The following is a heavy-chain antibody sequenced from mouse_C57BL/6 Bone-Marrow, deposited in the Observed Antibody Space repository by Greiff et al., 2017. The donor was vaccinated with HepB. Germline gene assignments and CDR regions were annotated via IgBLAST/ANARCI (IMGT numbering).Heavy chain of an antibody. CDR3: AISPIYYYGSSPYWYFDV. CDR2: IHPSDSDT. V-gene: IGHV1-74*01. D-gene: IGHD1-1*01. J-gene: IGHJ1*03. Sequence: QVQLQQPGAELVKPGASVKVSCKASGYTFTSYWMHWVKQRPGQGLEWIGRIHPSDSDTNYNQKFKGKATLTVDKSSSTAYMQLSSLTSEDSAVYYCAISPIYYYGSSPYWYFDVWGTGTTVTVSS. CDR1: GYTFTSYW.